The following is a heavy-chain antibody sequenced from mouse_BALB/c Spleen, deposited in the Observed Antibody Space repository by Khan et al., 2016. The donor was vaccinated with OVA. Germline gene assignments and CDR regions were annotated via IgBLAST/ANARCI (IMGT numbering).Heavy chain of an antibody. V-gene: IGHV3-6*02. CDR3: APRCYGRGFAY. CDR2: ISYDGTN. D-gene: IGHD1-1*01. CDR1: GYSIISGYY. J-gene: IGHJ3*01. Sequence: EVQLQESGPGLVKPSQSLSLTCSVTGYSIISGYYWNWIRQFPGNKLEWMGYISYDGTNNYNPSLKYRISITRDTSKNQFFLKLNSVTSEDTATYFCAPRCYGRGFAYWGQGTLVTVSA.